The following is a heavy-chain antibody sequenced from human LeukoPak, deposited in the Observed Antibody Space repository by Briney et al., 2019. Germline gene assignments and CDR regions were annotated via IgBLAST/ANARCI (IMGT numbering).Heavy chain of an antibody. Sequence: GSLRLSCAASGFSFSSYSIHWVRQAPGKGLEWVAVISSDGNSKNFALSVKGRFAISRDNSKNTLFLQMNNLRSEDTALNYRVSPTADYPFLYYFDSWGQGTLVTASS. CDR2: ISSDGNSK. CDR1: GFSFSSYS. V-gene: IGHV3-30*09. CDR3: VSPTADYPFLYYFDS. D-gene: IGHD5-12*01. J-gene: IGHJ4*02.